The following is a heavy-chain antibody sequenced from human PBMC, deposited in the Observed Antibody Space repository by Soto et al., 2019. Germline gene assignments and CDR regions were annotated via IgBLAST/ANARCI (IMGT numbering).Heavy chain of an antibody. D-gene: IGHD4-17*01. CDR3: ARVAVTTYYFDT. CDR1: GFTFSNYW. V-gene: IGHV3-74*01. J-gene: IGHJ4*01. CDR2: INPDGSRT. Sequence: EVQLVESGGDLVQPGGSLRLSCAASGFTFSNYWMHWVRQTPGKGLVWVSRINPDGSRTSYADSVRGRFTISRDNAKNTLYLQMNRLGADDTAVYYCARVAVTTYYFDTWGHGTLVTVSS.